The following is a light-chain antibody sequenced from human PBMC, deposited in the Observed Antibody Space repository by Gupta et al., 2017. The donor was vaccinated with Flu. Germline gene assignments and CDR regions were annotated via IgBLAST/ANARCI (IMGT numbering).Light chain of an antibody. CDR3: ATWDDSLNGVV. CDR2: SNN. V-gene: IGLV1-44*01. J-gene: IGLJ2*01. CDR1: NSNIGSNA. Sequence: QSVLTQPPSESGTPGQRVTMSCSGSNSNIGSNAVHWYQQLPGTAPRLVIYSNNQRPSGVPDRVSGSKSGTSASLAISGLQSEDEAEYYCATWDDSLNGVVFGGGTKLTVL.